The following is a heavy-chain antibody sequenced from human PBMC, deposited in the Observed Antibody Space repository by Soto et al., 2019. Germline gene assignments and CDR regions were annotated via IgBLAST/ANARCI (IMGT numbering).Heavy chain of an antibody. D-gene: IGHD5-12*01. CDR2: ISAYNGNT. CDR1: GYTFTSYG. Sequence: GASVKVSCKASGYTFTSYGISWVRQAPGQGLEWMGWISAYNGNTNYAQKLQGRVTMTTDTSTSTAYMELRSLRSDDTAVYYCARVVPRGGYDFRAWWDSWFDPWGQGTLVTVSS. J-gene: IGHJ5*02. CDR3: ARVVPRGGYDFRAWWDSWFDP. V-gene: IGHV1-18*01.